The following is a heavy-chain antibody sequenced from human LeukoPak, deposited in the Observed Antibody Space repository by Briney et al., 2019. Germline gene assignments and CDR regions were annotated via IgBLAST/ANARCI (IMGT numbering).Heavy chain of an antibody. J-gene: IGHJ4*02. Sequence: PSETLSLTCAVYGGSLSGYYWSWIRQPPGKGLEWIGEINHSGSTNYNPSLKSRVTISVDTSKNQFSLKLSSVTAADTAVYYCARPRGNYYDSSGYYFDYWGQGTLVTVSS. CDR1: GGSLSGYY. V-gene: IGHV4-34*01. D-gene: IGHD3-22*01. CDR2: INHSGST. CDR3: ARPRGNYYDSSGYYFDY.